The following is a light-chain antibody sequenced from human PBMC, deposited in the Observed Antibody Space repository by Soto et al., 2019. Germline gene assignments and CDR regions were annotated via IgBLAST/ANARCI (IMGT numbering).Light chain of an antibody. CDR3: QQYGSSHRT. Sequence: EIVLTQSPATLSLSPGERATLSCRASQSVISYLALYQQKPGQAPRLLIYGASSRATGIPARFSGSGSGTDFTLPISRLEPEDFAAYYCQQYGSSHRTFGQGTKVDIK. CDR2: GAS. CDR1: QSVISY. J-gene: IGKJ1*01. V-gene: IGKV3-20*01.